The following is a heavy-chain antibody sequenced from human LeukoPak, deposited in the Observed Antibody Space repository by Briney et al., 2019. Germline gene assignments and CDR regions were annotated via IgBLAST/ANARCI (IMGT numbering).Heavy chain of an antibody. CDR1: GFTFSSYA. CDR3: AKDRVDLYYYDSSGYPDDAFDI. J-gene: IGHJ3*02. Sequence: GGSLRLSCAASGFTFSSYAMSWVRQAPGKGLEWVSAISGSGGSTYYADSVKGRFTISRDNSKNTLHLQMNSLRAEDTAVYYCAKDRVDLYYYDSSGYPDDAFDIWGQGTMVTVSS. CDR2: ISGSGGST. D-gene: IGHD3-22*01. V-gene: IGHV3-23*01.